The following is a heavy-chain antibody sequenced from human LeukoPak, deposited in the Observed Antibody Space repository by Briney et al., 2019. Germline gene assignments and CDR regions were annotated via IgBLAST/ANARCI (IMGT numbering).Heavy chain of an antibody. CDR1: GFTFSSYG. J-gene: IGHJ4*02. CDR2: IRYDGSNK. V-gene: IGHV3-30*02. Sequence: GGSLRLSCAASGFTFSSYGMHWVRQAPGKGLEWVAFIRYDGSNKYYADSVKGRFTISRDNSKNTLYLQMNSLRAEDTAVYYCAKDRRPYSSSLSHGVLSFDYWGQGTLVTVSS. CDR3: AKDRRPYSSSLSHGVLSFDY. D-gene: IGHD6-13*01.